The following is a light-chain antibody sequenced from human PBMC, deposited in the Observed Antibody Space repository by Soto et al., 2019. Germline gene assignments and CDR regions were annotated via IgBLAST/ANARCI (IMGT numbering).Light chain of an antibody. J-gene: IGKJ1*01. Sequence: EIVMTQSPATLSVSPGERATLSCRASQSVSSNLAWYQQKPGQAPRLLIYRASTRATGIPARFSGSGSGTEFPLTISGLQSEDFAVYYCQHYNNWPRTFGQGTKVKIK. CDR3: QHYNNWPRT. V-gene: IGKV3-15*01. CDR1: QSVSSN. CDR2: RAS.